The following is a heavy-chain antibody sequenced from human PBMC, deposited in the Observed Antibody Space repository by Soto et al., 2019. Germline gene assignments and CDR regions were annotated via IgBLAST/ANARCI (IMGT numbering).Heavy chain of an antibody. D-gene: IGHD3-9*01. CDR1: GDSISSGANY. J-gene: IGHJ6*02. CDR3: ARVDILTVYGFMDV. Sequence: SETLSLTCTVSGDSISSGANYWSWIRQPPGKGLEWIGYIYYSGSTYYNPTLKSRVTISVDRSKNLFSLKLSSVTAADTAVYYCARVDILTVYGFMDVWGQGTTVTVS. V-gene: IGHV4-30-4*01. CDR2: IYYSGST.